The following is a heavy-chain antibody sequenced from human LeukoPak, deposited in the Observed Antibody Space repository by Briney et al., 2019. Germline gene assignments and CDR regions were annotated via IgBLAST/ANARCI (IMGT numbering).Heavy chain of an antibody. J-gene: IGHJ4*02. Sequence: PSETLSLTCSVSGGSISHNSYYWGWIRQPPGKGLECIGTIYYSGSTYYIPSLKSRVTISVDTSKNQFSLKLNSVTAADTAVYYCARISAGYYYVGYWGQGTLVTVSS. V-gene: IGHV4-39*07. D-gene: IGHD3-9*01. CDR1: GGSISHNSYY. CDR3: ARISAGYYYVGY. CDR2: IYYSGST.